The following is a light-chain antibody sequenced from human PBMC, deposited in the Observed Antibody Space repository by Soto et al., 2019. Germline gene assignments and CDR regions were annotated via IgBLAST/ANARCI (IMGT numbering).Light chain of an antibody. CDR1: QSVRSN. J-gene: IGKJ4*01. CDR2: GAS. Sequence: EIVMTQSPATLPVSPGERATLSCRASQSVRSNLAWYQQKPGQAPRLLIYGASTRATGIPARFSGSGSGTEFTLTISSLQPEDFAVYYCQQYNDWPPLTFGGGTKVDIK. V-gene: IGKV3-15*01. CDR3: QQYNDWPPLT.